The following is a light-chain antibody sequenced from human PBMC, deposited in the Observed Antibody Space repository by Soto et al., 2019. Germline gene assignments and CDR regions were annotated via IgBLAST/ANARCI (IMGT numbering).Light chain of an antibody. J-gene: IGLJ3*02. CDR2: GNN. V-gene: IGLV1-40*01. Sequence: QSVLTQPPSVSGDPGQRVTISCTGSSSNIGTGYDVHWYQQLPGTAPKLLIYGNNNRPSGVPDRFSGSKSGTSASLAITGLQAEDEADYYCQSYDTSLRFGGRTKLTVL. CDR1: SSNIGTGYD. CDR3: QSYDTSLR.